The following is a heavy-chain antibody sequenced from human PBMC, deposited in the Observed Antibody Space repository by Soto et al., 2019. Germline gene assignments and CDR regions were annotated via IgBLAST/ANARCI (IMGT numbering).Heavy chain of an antibody. V-gene: IGHV4-59*01. J-gene: IGHJ4*02. CDR3: ARVGLSDSSGYYYFDY. Sequence: PSETLSLTCTVSGGSISSYYWSWIRQPPGKGLEWIGYIYYSGSTNYNPSLKSRVTISVDTSKNQFSLKLSSATAADTAVYYCARVGLSDSSGYYYFDYWGQGTRVIVSS. CDR2: IYYSGST. CDR1: GGSISSYY. D-gene: IGHD3-22*01.